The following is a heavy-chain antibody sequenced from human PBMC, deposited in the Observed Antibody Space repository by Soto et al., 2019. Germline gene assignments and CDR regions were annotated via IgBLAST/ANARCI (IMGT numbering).Heavy chain of an antibody. CDR2: IYPGDSDT. D-gene: IGHD5-12*01. J-gene: IGHJ6*02. Sequence: GESLKISCKGSGYSFTSYWIGWVREMPGKGLEWMGIIYPGDSDTRYSPSFQGQVTISADKSLCTAYLQWSSLKASDTAMYYGARIGVATTPGMDVWGQGTTVTVSS. CDR3: ARIGVATTPGMDV. V-gene: IGHV5-51*01. CDR1: GYSFTSYW.